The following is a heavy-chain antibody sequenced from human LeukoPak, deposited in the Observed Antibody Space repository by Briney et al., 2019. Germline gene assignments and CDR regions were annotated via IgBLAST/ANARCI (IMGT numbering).Heavy chain of an antibody. CDR3: ARDGEGCSKGVCFLFRY. CDR1: GFSFTSYW. Sequence: PGGSLRLSCAASGFSFTSYWMTWVRQAPGKGLEWVANINPGGSGRNYVDSVKGRFTISRDNAKNSLYLQMNSLRAEDTAVYYCARDGEGCSKGVCFLFRYWGQGSLVTVSS. CDR2: INPGGSGR. V-gene: IGHV3-7*01. J-gene: IGHJ4*02. D-gene: IGHD2-8*01.